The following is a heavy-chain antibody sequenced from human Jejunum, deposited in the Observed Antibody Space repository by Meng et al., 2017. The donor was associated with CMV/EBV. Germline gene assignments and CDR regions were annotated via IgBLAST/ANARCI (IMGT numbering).Heavy chain of an antibody. V-gene: IGHV3-7*04. Sequence: SLKISCAASGFKFKDYWMDWVRQAPGRGLEWVANIRYDGGERYYVNSVEGRFFIYRDNARNTLYLQMNSLRGDDSAIYYCTRALDYWGQGTPVTV. CDR2: IRYDGGER. CDR1: GFKFKDYW. J-gene: IGHJ4*02. CDR3: TRALDY.